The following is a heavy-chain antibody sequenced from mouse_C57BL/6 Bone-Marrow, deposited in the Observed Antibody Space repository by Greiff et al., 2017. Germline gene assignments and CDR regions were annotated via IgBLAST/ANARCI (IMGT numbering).Heavy chain of an antibody. CDR2: IYPRSGNT. Sequence: VQRVESGAELARPGASVKLSCKASGYTFTSYGISWVKQRTGQGLEWIGEIYPRSGNTYYNEKFKGKATLTADKSSSTAYMELRSLTSEDSAVYFCARLRQASFAYGGQGTLVTVSA. V-gene: IGHV1-81*01. CDR3: ARLRQASFAY. J-gene: IGHJ3*01. D-gene: IGHD2-12*01. CDR1: GYTFTSYG.